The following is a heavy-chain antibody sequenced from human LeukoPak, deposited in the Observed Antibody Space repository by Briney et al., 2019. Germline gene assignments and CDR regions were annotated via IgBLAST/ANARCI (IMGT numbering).Heavy chain of an antibody. CDR3: AREHVIAAARSYFDY. V-gene: IGHV1-46*01. J-gene: IGHJ4*02. D-gene: IGHD6-13*01. CDR1: GYTFTSYY. Sequence: ASVKVSCKASGYTFTSYYMHWVRQAPGQGLEWMGIINPSGGSTSYAQKFQGRVTMTRDTSTSTVYMELSSLRSEDTAVYYCAREHVIAAARSYFDYWGRGTLVTVSS. CDR2: INPSGGST.